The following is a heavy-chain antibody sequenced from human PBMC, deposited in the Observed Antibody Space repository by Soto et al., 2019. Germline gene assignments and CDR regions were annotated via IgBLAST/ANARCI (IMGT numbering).Heavy chain of an antibody. CDR1: GASIRSYN. J-gene: IGHJ6*02. Sequence: QVPLQERGPGLLNLWEPLPPPCTDPGASIRSYNWRWVGQPQGKGRDWIGYIYYTGRTNYNPSLKSRVTISVDTSKNQFTLKLSSVSAADTAVYYCAREGVSSSWYYYYGMDVWGQGTTVTVSS. CDR2: IYYTGRT. V-gene: IGHV4-59*01. CDR3: AREGVSSSWYYYYGMDV. D-gene: IGHD6-13*01.